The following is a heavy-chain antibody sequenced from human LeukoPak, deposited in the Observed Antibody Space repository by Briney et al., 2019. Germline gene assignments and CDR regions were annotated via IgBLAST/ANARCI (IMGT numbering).Heavy chain of an antibody. J-gene: IGHJ4*02. CDR2: INHGGIT. CDR1: GGSFSGYY. Sequence: SETLSLTCAVEGGSFSGYYWSWIRQPPGKGLEWIGEINHGGITTYNPSLRSRVSISIDTSKMQFSLKLRAVTAADTAVYYCARELPVDYWGQGTLVTVSS. CDR3: ARELPVDY. V-gene: IGHV4-34*01. D-gene: IGHD2-15*01.